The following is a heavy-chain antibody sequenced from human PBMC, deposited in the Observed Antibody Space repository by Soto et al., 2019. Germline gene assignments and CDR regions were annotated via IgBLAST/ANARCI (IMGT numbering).Heavy chain of an antibody. J-gene: IGHJ6*02. D-gene: IGHD3-22*01. CDR1: GFTYTDFA. Sequence: VQLVESGGGGVQPGRSLRLSCAASGFTYTDFALHWVRQAPGKGLEWVAIISYDGSDKYYADSVKGRFAISRDNHKNTLYLEMNSLRPEDTAVYFCARRAWDSYYAIDVYGQGTTVTVFS. CDR2: ISYDGSDK. V-gene: IGHV3-30*09. CDR3: ARRAWDSYYAIDV.